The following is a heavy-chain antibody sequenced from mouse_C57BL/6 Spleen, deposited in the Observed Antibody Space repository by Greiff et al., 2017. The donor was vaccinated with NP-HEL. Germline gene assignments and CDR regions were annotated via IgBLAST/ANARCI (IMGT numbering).Heavy chain of an antibody. D-gene: IGHD1-1*01. Sequence: VQLQQSGPELVKPGASVKISCKASGYAFSSSWMNWVKQRPGKGLEWIGRIYPGDGDTNYNGKFKGKSTLTADKSSSTAYMQRSSLTSEDSAVYFGARGTTVVGDYWGQGATLTVSS. CDR3: ARGTTVVGDY. J-gene: IGHJ2*01. CDR2: IYPGDGDT. CDR1: GYAFSSSW. V-gene: IGHV1-82*01.